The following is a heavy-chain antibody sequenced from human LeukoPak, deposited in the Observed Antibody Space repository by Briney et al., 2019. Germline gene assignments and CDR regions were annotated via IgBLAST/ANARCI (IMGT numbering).Heavy chain of an antibody. CDR3: ARQYSSSLHYYYYYGMDV. D-gene: IGHD6-6*01. Sequence: PSETLSLTCTVSGGSISSYYWSWIRQPPGKGLEWIGYIYFSGSTNYNPSLKSRVTISVDTSKNQFSLKLSSVTAADTAVYYCARQYSSSLHYYYYYGMDVWGQGTTVTVSS. V-gene: IGHV4-59*01. CDR2: IYFSGST. CDR1: GGSISSYY. J-gene: IGHJ6*02.